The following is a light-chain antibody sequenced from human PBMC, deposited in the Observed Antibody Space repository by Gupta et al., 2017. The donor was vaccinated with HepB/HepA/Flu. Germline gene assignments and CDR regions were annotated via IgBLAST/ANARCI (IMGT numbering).Light chain of an antibody. Sequence: EIVFTQSPATLSLSPGERATLSCRASQSVSSYLAWYQQKPGQAPRLLIYDASNRATGIPARFSGSGSGTDFTLTISTREPEDFAVYYCQQRSNWPRTFGQGTKVEIK. CDR3: QQRSNWPRT. J-gene: IGKJ1*01. CDR2: DAS. V-gene: IGKV3-11*01. CDR1: QSVSSY.